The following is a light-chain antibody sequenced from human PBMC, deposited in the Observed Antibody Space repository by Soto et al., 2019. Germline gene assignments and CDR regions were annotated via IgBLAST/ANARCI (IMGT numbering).Light chain of an antibody. J-gene: IGLJ1*01. CDR1: SSDVGGYNY. CDR2: DVS. Sequence: QSVLTQPASVSGSPGQSITISCTGTSSDVGGYNYVSWYQHHPGKAPKLIIYDVSNRPSGVSNRFSGSKSDNTASLTVSGLQAEDEADYYCSSYTSSNTLGVFGNGTKITVL. CDR3: SSYTSSNTLGV. V-gene: IGLV2-14*03.